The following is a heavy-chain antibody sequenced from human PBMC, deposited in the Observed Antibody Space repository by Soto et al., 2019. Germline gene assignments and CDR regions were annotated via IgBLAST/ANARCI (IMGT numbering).Heavy chain of an antibody. Sequence: PSETLSLTCTVSGDSIQTGRSYWSWIRQLPGKGLEWIGFIDFTGSAVYNPSLKSRITISVDTSKNQFSLTLRSVTAADTAIYFCARDRAKNPGYDDYCDRWGEGTRVTVSS. CDR2: IDFTGSA. CDR1: GDSIQTGRSY. CDR3: ARDRAKNPGYDDYCDR. J-gene: IGHJ4*02. V-gene: IGHV4-31*03. D-gene: IGHD3-22*01.